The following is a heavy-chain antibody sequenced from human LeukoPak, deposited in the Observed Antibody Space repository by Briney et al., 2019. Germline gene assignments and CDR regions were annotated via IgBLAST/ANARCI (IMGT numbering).Heavy chain of an antibody. Sequence: PGGSLRLSCAGSGFTFNTYSMNWVRQAPGKGLEWVSYISSSRSTIYYADSVKGRFTISRDNSRNTLYLQMNSLRAEDTAVYSCTRGPRPLRYCSGGSCPPYYSGMDVWGQGTTVTVSS. J-gene: IGHJ6*02. D-gene: IGHD2-15*01. V-gene: IGHV3-48*01. CDR1: GFTFNTYS. CDR3: TRGPRPLRYCSGGSCPPYYSGMDV. CDR2: ISSSRSTI.